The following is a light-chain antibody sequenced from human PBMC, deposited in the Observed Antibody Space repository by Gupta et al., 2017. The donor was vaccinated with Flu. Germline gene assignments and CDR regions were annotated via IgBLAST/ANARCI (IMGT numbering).Light chain of an antibody. CDR1: QSVSSN. Sequence: EIVMTPSPATLSVSPGERATLSCRASQSVSSNLAWYQQKPGQAPRLLIYGASTRATGIPARFSGSGSGTEFTLTISSLQSEDFAVYYCQQYNNWPLLLTFGGGTKVEIK. CDR2: GAS. J-gene: IGKJ4*01. CDR3: QQYNNWPLLLT. V-gene: IGKV3-15*01.